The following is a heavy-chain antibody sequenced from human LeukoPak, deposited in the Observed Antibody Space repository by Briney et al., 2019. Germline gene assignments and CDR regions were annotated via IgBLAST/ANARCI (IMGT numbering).Heavy chain of an antibody. CDR3: VKDAYSSSGSDGYFHH. J-gene: IGHJ1*01. CDR1: GFTVSSNY. CDR2: ISWNSGSI. V-gene: IGHV3-9*03. Sequence: PGGSLRLSCAASGFTVSSNYMSWVRQAPGKGLEWVSSISWNSGSIGYADFVKGRFTISRDNAKNSLYLQMNSLRAEDMALYYCVKDAYSSSGSDGYFHHWGQGTLVSVSS. D-gene: IGHD6-19*01.